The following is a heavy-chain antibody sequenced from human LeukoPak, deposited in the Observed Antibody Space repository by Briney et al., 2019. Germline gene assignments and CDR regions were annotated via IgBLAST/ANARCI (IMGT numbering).Heavy chain of an antibody. CDR3: ARDKAGAGFGDAFDI. J-gene: IGHJ3*02. CDR2: IYGGGST. V-gene: IGHV3-66*01. Sequence: GGSLRLSCAISGFTVSSYYMSWVRQAPGKGLEWVSVIYGGGSTYYADSVKGRFTISRDNSKNTLYLQMNSRRAEDTAVYYCARDKAGAGFGDAFDIWGQGAMVTVPS. D-gene: IGHD3-10*01. CDR1: GFTVSSYY.